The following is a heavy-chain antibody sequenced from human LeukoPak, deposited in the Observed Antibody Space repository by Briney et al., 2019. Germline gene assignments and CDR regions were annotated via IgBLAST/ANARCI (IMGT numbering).Heavy chain of an antibody. CDR3: ARIPSSWYQGRWFDP. CDR1: GGTFSSYA. V-gene: IGHV1-69*01. D-gene: IGHD6-13*01. J-gene: IGHJ5*02. Sequence: ASVKVSCKASGGTFSSYAISWVRQAPGQGLEWMGGIIPIFGTANYAQKFQGRVTITADESTSTAYMELSSLRSEDTAVYYCARIPSSWYQGRWFDPWGQGTLVTVSS. CDR2: IIPIFGTA.